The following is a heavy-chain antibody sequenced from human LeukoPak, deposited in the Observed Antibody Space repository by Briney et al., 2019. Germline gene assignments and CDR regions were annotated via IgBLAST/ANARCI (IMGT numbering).Heavy chain of an antibody. D-gene: IGHD3-3*01. V-gene: IGHV3-48*03. CDR2: ISISGYTI. CDR1: GFTLGSYD. CDR3: ARGVGVVIANFYYYYMDV. J-gene: IGHJ6*03. Sequence: PGGSLRLSCGASGFTLGSYDMNWVRQAPGKGLAWVSYISISGYTIYYGVSVKGRFTISRDNAKNSLYLQMNSLRAEDTAIYYCARGVGVVIANFYYYYMDVWGKGTTVTVSS.